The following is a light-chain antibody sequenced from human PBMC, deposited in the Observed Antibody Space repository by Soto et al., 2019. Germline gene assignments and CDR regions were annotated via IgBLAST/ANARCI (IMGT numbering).Light chain of an antibody. CDR1: SSNIGTNT. CDR3: AAWDDSLNGYV. V-gene: IGLV1-44*01. J-gene: IGLJ1*01. CDR2: SNN. Sequence: QSVLTQPTSASGTPGQRVPISCSGSSSNIGTNTVNWYQHLPGTAPKLLIYSNNQRPSGVPDRFSGSTSGTSASLAISGLQSEDEADYYCAAWDDSLNGYVFGTGTKLTVL.